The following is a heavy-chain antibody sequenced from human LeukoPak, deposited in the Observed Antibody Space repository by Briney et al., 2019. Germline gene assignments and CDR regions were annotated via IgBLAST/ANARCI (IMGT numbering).Heavy chain of an antibody. D-gene: IGHD5-12*01. Sequence: GGSLRLSCAASGFTFSRYWMSWVRQVPGKGLEWVANIKEDAGEIYYVDSVKGRFTISRDNAKNSLYLQMNSLRAEDTAVYYCAKARRATIEPDDYWGQETLVTVSS. CDR2: IKEDAGEI. J-gene: IGHJ4*02. CDR1: GFTFSRYW. V-gene: IGHV3-7*03. CDR3: AKARRATIEPDDY.